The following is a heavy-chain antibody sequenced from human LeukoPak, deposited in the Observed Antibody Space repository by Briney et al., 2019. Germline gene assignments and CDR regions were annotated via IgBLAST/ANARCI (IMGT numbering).Heavy chain of an antibody. CDR2: FYYSGST. J-gene: IGHJ5*02. V-gene: IGHV4-59*01. Sequence: AETLSLTCTVSGGPISSYYWSWLRQPPGKGLEGLWYFYYSGSTNYKPSLKSRVTISVSTSENHFSLKLDSSATADTPGVYCARGWYYYDSSGYYLYWFDPSGQGTLVTVSS. CDR3: ARGWYYYDSSGYYLYWFDP. D-gene: IGHD3-22*01. CDR1: GGPISSYY.